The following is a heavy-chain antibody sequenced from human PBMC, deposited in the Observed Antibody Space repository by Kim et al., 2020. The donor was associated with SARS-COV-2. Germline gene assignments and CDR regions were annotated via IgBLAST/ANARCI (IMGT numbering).Heavy chain of an antibody. D-gene: IGHD6-19*01. CDR2: IKHDRSEK. Sequence: GGSLRLSCAASEFTFSSYWMSWVRQAPGKGLEWVANIKHDRSEKYYVDSVKGRFTISRDNAKKSLYLQMNSLRAEDTAVYYCVRDGGQWLGRYYHYAMDVWGQGTTVTVSS. CDR1: EFTFSSYW. V-gene: IGHV3-7*01. J-gene: IGHJ6*02. CDR3: VRDGGQWLGRYYHYAMDV.